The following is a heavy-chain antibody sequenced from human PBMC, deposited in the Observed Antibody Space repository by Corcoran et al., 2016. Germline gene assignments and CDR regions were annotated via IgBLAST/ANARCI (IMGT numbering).Heavy chain of an antibody. Sequence: QVQLVESGGGVVQPGRSLRLSCAASGFTLSSYGMHWVRQAPGKGLEWVAVISYDGSNKYYADSVKGRFTISRDNSKNTLYLQMNSLRAEDTAVYYCAKVPAAAGFGMDVWGQGTTVTVSS. CDR2: ISYDGSNK. D-gene: IGHD6-13*01. J-gene: IGHJ6*02. CDR3: AKVPAAAGFGMDV. CDR1: GFTLSSYG. V-gene: IGHV3-30*18.